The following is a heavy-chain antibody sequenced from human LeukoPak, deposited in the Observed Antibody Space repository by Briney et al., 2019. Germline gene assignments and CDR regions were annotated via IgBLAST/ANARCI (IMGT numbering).Heavy chain of an antibody. J-gene: IGHJ4*02. CDR3: ASGAAGMRTFDY. V-gene: IGHV1-3*01. D-gene: IGHD6-13*01. Sequence: GASVKVSCKASGYTFTSYAMHWVRQAPGQRLEWMGWINAGNGNAKYSQKFQGRVTITRDTSASTAYMELSSLRSEDTAVYYCASGAAGMRTFDYWGQGTLVTVSS. CDR1: GYTFTSYA. CDR2: INAGNGNA.